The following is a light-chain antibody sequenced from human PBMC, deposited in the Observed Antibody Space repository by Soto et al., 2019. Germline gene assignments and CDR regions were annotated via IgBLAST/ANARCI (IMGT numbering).Light chain of an antibody. Sequence: DVVMTQSPLSLPVTLGQPASISCRSSQSLVHSDGTTYLNWFQQRPGQSPRRLIYKVSIRDSGVPDRFSGSGSGTDFTLKISRVEAEDVGVYYCMQGTHWPWTFGQGNKLEIK. V-gene: IGKV2-30*02. CDR2: KVS. CDR3: MQGTHWPWT. J-gene: IGKJ1*01. CDR1: QSLVHSDGTTY.